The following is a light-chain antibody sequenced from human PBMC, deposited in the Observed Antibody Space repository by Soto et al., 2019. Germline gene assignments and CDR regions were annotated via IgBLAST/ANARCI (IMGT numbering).Light chain of an antibody. CDR1: SSDVGTYNY. CDR3: SSYTGSSTLYG. CDR2: EVT. V-gene: IGLV2-14*01. J-gene: IGLJ1*01. Sequence: SVLTQPASVSGSPGQSITISCTGTSSDVGTYNYVSWYQQHPGKAPKVMIYEVTYRPSGVSNRFSGSKSGNTASLTISGLQAEDEAEYYCSSYTGSSTLYGFGAGAKVTVL.